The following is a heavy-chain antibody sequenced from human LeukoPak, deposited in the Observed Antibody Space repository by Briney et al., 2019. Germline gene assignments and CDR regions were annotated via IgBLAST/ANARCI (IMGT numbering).Heavy chain of an antibody. CDR1: GFTFSRYW. CDR3: ARDKNGIAAAFDI. CDR2: IKQDGSEK. Sequence: PGGSLRLSCAASGFTFSRYWMRWVRQAPGKGLEWVANIKQDGSEKYYVDSVKGRFTTSRDNAKNSLYLQMNSLRAEDTAVYYCARDKNGIAAAFDIWGQGTMVTVSS. V-gene: IGHV3-7*01. D-gene: IGHD6-13*01. J-gene: IGHJ3*02.